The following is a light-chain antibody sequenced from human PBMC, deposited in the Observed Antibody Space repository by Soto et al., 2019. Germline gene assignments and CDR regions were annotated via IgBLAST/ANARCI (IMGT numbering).Light chain of an antibody. CDR1: SSDVGGYDF. CDR2: EVS. CDR3: SSYAGSNNYV. J-gene: IGLJ1*01. V-gene: IGLV2-8*01. Sequence: HCALTQPPSASGSALHSVTISCTGTSSDVGGYDFVSWYQQHPGKAPKLMIHEVSKRPSGVPDRFSGSKSGNTASLTVSGLQAEDEADYYCSSYAGSNNYVFGTGTKVTVL.